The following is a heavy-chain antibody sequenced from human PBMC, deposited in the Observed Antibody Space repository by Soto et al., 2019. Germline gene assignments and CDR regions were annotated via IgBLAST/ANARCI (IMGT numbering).Heavy chain of an antibody. D-gene: IGHD6-13*01. J-gene: IGHJ4*01. Sequence: GGSLRLSCTGSGFSCGDYAMIWFRQAPGKGLEWVGFIRSKTYGGTTEYAASVKGRFTISRDDSKSITYLQMNSLKTEDTAVYYCSRGGSSTWLFDYWGHGTLVTVS. CDR2: IRSKTYGGTT. CDR1: GFSCGDYA. V-gene: IGHV3-49*03. CDR3: SRGGSSTWLFDY.